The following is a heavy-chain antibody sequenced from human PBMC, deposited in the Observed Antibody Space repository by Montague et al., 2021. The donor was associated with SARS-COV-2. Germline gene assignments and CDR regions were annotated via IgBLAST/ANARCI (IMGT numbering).Heavy chain of an antibody. V-gene: IGHV3-21*01. D-gene: IGHD3-9*01. Sequence: SLRLSCAASGFTFSSYSMNWVRQAPGKGLEWVSSISSSSSYIYYADSVKGRFTISRDNAKNSLYLQMNSLRAEDTAVYYYASDSNYYDILTGYYTGPYFDYWGQGNLVTVPS. CDR3: ASDSNYYDILTGYYTGPYFDY. J-gene: IGHJ4*02. CDR1: GFTFSSYS. CDR2: ISSSSSYI.